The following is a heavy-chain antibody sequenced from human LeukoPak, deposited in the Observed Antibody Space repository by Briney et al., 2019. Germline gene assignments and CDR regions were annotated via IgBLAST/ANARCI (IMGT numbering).Heavy chain of an antibody. V-gene: IGHV3-49*04. J-gene: IGHJ4*02. CDR1: GFTFINAW. Sequence: GGSLRLSCAASGFTFINAWMAWVRQAPGKGLEWVGVIRSKAYGGTTEYAASVKGRFTISRDDFKSIAYLQMNSLKTEDTAVYYCTRGLFRFYWGQGTLVTVSS. CDR3: TRGLFRFY. CDR2: IRSKAYGGTT.